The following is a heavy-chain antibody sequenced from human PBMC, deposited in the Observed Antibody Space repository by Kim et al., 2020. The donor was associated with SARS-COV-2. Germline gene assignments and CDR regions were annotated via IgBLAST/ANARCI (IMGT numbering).Heavy chain of an antibody. CDR2: IYSGGST. Sequence: GGSLRLSCAASGFTVSSNYMSWVRQAPGKGLEWVSVIYSGGSTYYADSVKGRFTISRDNSKNTLYLQMNSLRAEDTAVYYCARALHETVPSFDPWGQGTLVTVSS. CDR3: ARALHETVPSFDP. D-gene: IGHD2-15*01. V-gene: IGHV3-53*01. CDR1: GFTVSSNY. J-gene: IGHJ5*02.